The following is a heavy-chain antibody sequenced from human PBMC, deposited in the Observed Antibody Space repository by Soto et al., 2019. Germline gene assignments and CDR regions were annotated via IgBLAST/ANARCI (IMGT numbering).Heavy chain of an antibody. J-gene: IGHJ4*02. D-gene: IGHD3-9*01. CDR3: AHKGPEDWPLDY. V-gene: IGHV2-5*02. Sequence: QITLKESGPTLVRPTQTLTLTCAFSGFSLSTSGVGVGWIRQPPVKALEWLAVICRDDSKHYSPSLRSRLTITKNTSNNQVVLNMTNMNPMDTGTYYCAHKGPEDWPLDYWGQGTLVTVSS. CDR1: GFSLSTSGVG. CDR2: ICRDDSK.